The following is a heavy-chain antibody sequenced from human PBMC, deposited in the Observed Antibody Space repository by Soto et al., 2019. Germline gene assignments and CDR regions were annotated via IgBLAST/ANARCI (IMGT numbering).Heavy chain of an antibody. J-gene: IGHJ4*02. CDR2: SNPSGGST. CDR3: AIGSTYSGEFDS. V-gene: IGHV1-46*02. Sequence: VSVKVCCEACGYGVESYYVHGVRQAPAQGLEWMGISNPSGGSTSYAQKFQGRVTVTADDSSTSAYMELRSLRPEDTAVYFCAIGSTYSGEFDSWGPGTLVTVSS. D-gene: IGHD1-26*01. CDR1: GYGVESYY.